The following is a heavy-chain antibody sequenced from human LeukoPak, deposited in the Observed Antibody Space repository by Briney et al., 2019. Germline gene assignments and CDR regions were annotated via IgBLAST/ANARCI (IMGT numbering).Heavy chain of an antibody. V-gene: IGHV1-46*01. D-gene: IGHD3-10*01. Sequence: ASVKVSCKASGYTFTSYYMHWVRQAPGQGLEWMGIINPSGGSTSYAQKFQGRVTMTRDTSTSTVYMELSSLRSEDTAVYYCARGGPAGVVRGVKVLDYWGQGTLVTVSS. CDR3: ARGGPAGVVRGVKVLDY. CDR1: GYTFTSYY. J-gene: IGHJ4*02. CDR2: INPSGGST.